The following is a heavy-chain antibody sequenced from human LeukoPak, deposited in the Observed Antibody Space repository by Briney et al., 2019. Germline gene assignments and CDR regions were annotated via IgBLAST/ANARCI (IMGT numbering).Heavy chain of an antibody. V-gene: IGHV3-30-3*01. D-gene: IGHD2-21*02. J-gene: IGHJ4*02. CDR2: ISYDGSNK. CDR3: ARDRSGGDYNFDY. Sequence: SGGSLRLSCAASGFTFSSYAMHWVRQAPGKGLEWVAVISYDGSNKYYADSVRGRFTISRDNSKNTLYLQMNSLRAEDTAVYYCARDRSGGDYNFDYWGQGTLVTVSS. CDR1: GFTFSSYA.